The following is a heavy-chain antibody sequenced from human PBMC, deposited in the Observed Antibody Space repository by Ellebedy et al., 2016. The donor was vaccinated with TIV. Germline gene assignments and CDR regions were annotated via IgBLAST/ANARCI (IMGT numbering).Heavy chain of an antibody. CDR2: TYSTGST. D-gene: IGHD3/OR15-3a*01. CDR1: GGSISSSPYY. CDR3: ARSLMIFSFDKCYFDL. J-gene: IGHJ2*01. Sequence: SETLSLTCTVSGGSISSSPYYWGWIRQPAGKGLEWIGTTYSTGSTYYNPSLKSRVIISVDTSKNQFSLKLSSVTAADTAVYYCARSLMIFSFDKCYFDLWGRGTLVTVSS. V-gene: IGHV4-39*01.